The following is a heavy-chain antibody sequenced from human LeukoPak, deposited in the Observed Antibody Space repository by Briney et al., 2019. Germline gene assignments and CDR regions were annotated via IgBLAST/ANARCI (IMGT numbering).Heavy chain of an antibody. CDR2: ISWNGDSI. J-gene: IGHJ3*02. CDR3: ARGAALDYYDSIDI. D-gene: IGHD3-22*01. Sequence: SGGCLRLSCAASGFTFDDYAMRWGRQAPGEGLGWGSGISWNGDSIGYAGSVKGRFIISRDKAKNSLYLQMNSLRAEDTALYSCARGAALDYYDSIDIWGQGTMVTVSS. V-gene: IGHV3-9*01. CDR1: GFTFDDYA.